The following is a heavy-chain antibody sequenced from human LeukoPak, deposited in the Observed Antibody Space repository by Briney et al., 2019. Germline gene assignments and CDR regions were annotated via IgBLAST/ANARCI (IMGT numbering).Heavy chain of an antibody. Sequence: SETLSLTCTVSGGSISTYYWTWIRQPPGKGLEWIGYVYYSGSTNYNSSLKSRLTISLDKSNLQFSLKLNSVTTTDTAIYYCAREATAADDGFDIWGQGTMVTVSS. J-gene: IGHJ3*02. CDR3: AREATAADDGFDI. V-gene: IGHV4-59*01. CDR1: GGSISTYY. D-gene: IGHD6-13*01. CDR2: VYYSGST.